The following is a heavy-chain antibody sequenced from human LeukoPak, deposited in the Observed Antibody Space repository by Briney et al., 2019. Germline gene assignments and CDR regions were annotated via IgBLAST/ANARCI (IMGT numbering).Heavy chain of an antibody. J-gene: IGHJ5*02. Sequence: GASVKVSCKASGYTFTGYYMHWVRQAPGQGLEWMGWINPNSGGTNYAQKFQGRVTMTRDTSISTAYMELSRLRSDDTAVYYCARDSDPAVGGDYVFWFDPWGQGTLVTVSS. V-gene: IGHV1-2*02. CDR3: ARDSDPAVGGDYVFWFDP. CDR1: GYTFTGYY. D-gene: IGHD4-17*01. CDR2: INPNSGGT.